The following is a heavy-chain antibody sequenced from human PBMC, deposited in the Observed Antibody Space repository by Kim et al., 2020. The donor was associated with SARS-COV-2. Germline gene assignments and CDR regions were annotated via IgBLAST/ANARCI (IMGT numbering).Heavy chain of an antibody. V-gene: IGHV4-61*02. D-gene: IGHD3-10*01. CDR1: GGSISSGSYY. CDR3: ARAQVRGVIITPRRGWFDP. CDR2: IYTSGST. Sequence: SETLSLTCTVSGGSISSGSYYWSWIRQPAGKGLEWIGRIYTSGSTNYNPSLKSRVTISVDTSKNQFSLKLSSVTAVDTAVYYCARAQVRGVIITPRRGWFDPWGQGTLVTVSS. J-gene: IGHJ5*02.